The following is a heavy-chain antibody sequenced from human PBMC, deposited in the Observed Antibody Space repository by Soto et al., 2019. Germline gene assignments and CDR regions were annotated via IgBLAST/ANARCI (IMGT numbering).Heavy chain of an antibody. CDR2: ISASGGST. J-gene: IGHJ4*02. Sequence: GGSLRLSCAASGFTFNNYAMSWVRQAPGKGLEWVSGISASGGSTYYADSVKGRFTISRDNSKDKLYLQMNSLSAEDTAVYYCAKAVNGNYFGYWGQGTLVTVSS. V-gene: IGHV3-23*01. CDR1: GFTFNNYA. D-gene: IGHD1-1*01. CDR3: AKAVNGNYFGY.